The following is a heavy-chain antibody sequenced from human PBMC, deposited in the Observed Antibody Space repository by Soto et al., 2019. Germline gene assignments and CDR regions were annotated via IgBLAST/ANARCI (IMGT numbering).Heavy chain of an antibody. J-gene: IGHJ6*02. CDR3: AKFPPYGGSYYADYSDMDV. V-gene: IGHV4-59*01. CDR2: VHYSGST. Sequence: PSETLSLTCTVSSGSISSAYWSWIRQSPGKGLEWIGYVHYSGSTNYNPSLKSRITISIDTSRDQFSLTLSTVTTADTAIYYCAKFPPYGGSYYADYSDMDVWGQGTTVTVS. CDR1: SGSISSAY. D-gene: IGHD1-26*01.